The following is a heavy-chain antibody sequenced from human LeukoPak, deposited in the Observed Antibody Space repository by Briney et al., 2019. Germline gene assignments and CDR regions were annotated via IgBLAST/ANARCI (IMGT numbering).Heavy chain of an antibody. CDR1: GGSISSGGYS. Sequence: PPQTLSLTCAVSGGSISSGGYSWSRIRQPPGKGLEWIGYIYHSGSTYYNPSLKSRVTISVDRSKNQFSLKVNSVTAADTAVYYCARVVSNYYFDYWGQGTLVTVS. CDR2: IYHSGST. J-gene: IGHJ4*02. V-gene: IGHV4-30-2*01. D-gene: IGHD4-11*01. CDR3: ARVVSNYYFDY.